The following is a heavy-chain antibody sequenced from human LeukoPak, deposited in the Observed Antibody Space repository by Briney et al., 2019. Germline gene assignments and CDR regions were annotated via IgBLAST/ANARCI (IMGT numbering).Heavy chain of an antibody. D-gene: IGHD3-22*01. Sequence: SETLSLTCTVSGGSISSSSYYWGWIRQPPGKGLEWIGSIYYSGSTYYNPSLKSRVTISVDTSKNQFSLKLSSVTAADTAVYYCARGSSSGYYYVGRTAVFDYWGQGTLVTVSS. CDR1: GGSISSSSYY. CDR3: ARGSSSGYYYVGRTAVFDY. V-gene: IGHV4-39*07. J-gene: IGHJ4*02. CDR2: IYYSGST.